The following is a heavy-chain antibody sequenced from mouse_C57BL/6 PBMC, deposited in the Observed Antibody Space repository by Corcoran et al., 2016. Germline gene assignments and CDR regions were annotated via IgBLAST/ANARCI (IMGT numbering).Heavy chain of an antibody. CDR2: IYPGSGNT. CDR1: GYSFTSYY. Sequence: QVQLQQSGPELVKPGASVKISCKASGYSFTSYYIHWVKQRPGQGLEWIGWIYPGSGNTKYNEKFKGKATLTADTSSSTAYMQLSSLTSEDSAVYYCARWGTTVPFAYWCQGTVVTVSS. CDR3: ARWGTTVPFAY. J-gene: IGHJ3*01. V-gene: IGHV1-66*01. D-gene: IGHD1-1*01.